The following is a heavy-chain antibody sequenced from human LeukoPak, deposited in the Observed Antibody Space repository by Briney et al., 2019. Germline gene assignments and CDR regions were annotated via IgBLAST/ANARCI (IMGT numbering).Heavy chain of an antibody. CDR3: VSFYETY. Sequence: PGGSLRLSCAASGNYWMHWVRQVPGKGLVWVSHINSDGSWTSYADSVKGRFTISKDNAKSTVYLQMNSLRAEDTAVYYCVSFYETYWGRGTLVTVS. J-gene: IGHJ4*02. V-gene: IGHV3-74*01. D-gene: IGHD3-16*01. CDR2: INSDGSWT. CDR1: GNYW.